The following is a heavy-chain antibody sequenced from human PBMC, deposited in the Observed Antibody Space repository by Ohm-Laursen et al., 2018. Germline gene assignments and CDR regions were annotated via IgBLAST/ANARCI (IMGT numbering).Heavy chain of an antibody. J-gene: IGHJ4*02. V-gene: IGHV4-61*01. CDR3: ARDPSSGWYYFDY. CDR2: IYYSGST. CDR1: GGSVSSGSYY. Sequence: SETLSLTCSVSGGSVSSGSYYWSWIRQPPGKGLEWIGYIYYSGSTNYNPSLKSRVTISIDTSKNQFSLKLSSVTAADTALYYCARDPSSGWYYFDYWGQGTLVTVSS. D-gene: IGHD6-19*01.